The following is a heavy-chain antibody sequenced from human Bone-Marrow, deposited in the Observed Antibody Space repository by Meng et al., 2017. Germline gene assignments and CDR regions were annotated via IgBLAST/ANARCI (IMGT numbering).Heavy chain of an antibody. V-gene: IGHV3-11*01. CDR3: ARDLDFWSGLGD. J-gene: IGHJ4*02. CDR2: ISSSGSTI. Sequence: LKISCAASGFTFSDYYMSWIRQAPGKGLEWVSYISSSGSTIYYADSVKGRFTISRDNAKNSLYLQMNSLRAEDTAVYYCARDLDFWSGLGDWGQGTLVTVSS. D-gene: IGHD3-3*01. CDR1: GFTFSDYY.